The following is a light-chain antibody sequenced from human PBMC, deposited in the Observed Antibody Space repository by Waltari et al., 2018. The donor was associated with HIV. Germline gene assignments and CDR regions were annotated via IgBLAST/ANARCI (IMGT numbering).Light chain of an antibody. CDR2: DVD. CDR1: DRDFGRSTF. CDR3: ASFTGDNTVM. V-gene: IGLV2-14*03. Sequence: AVTQPASVSGLPGQSTTIPCTGADRDFGRSTFVSLYQQHSGKPPKRILYDVDSRASGVSDRFSGSMSGNTASLTISGLRTEDEAHYYCASFTGDNTVMFGGGTEVTVL. J-gene: IGLJ3*02.